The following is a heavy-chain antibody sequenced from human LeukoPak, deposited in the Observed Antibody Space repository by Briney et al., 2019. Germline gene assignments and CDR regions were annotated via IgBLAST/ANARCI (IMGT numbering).Heavy chain of an antibody. D-gene: IGHD2-2*02. J-gene: IGHJ5*02. CDR1: GGSISSGSYY. CDR2: IYYSGST. CDR3: ARHLGYCSSTSCYTIIGWFDP. Sequence: SQTLSLTCTVSGGSISSGSYYWSWIRQPAGKGLEWIGSIYYSGSTYYNPSLKSRVTISVDTSKNQFSLKLSSVTAADTAVYYCARHLGYCSSTSCYTIIGWFDPWGQGTLVTVSS. V-gene: IGHV4-30-2*03.